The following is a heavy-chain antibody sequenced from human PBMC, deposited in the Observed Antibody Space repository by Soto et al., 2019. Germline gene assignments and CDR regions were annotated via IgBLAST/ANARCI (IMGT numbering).Heavy chain of an antibody. V-gene: IGHV3-30*18. CDR3: AKDGGSGIAVRWFDP. D-gene: IGHD3-10*01. Sequence: PGGSLRLSCAASGFTFSSYGMHWVRQAPGKGLEWVAVISYDGSNKYYADSVKGRFTISRDNSKNTLYLQMNSLRAEDTAVYYCAKDGGSGIAVRWFDPWGQGTLVT. J-gene: IGHJ5*02. CDR2: ISYDGSNK. CDR1: GFTFSSYG.